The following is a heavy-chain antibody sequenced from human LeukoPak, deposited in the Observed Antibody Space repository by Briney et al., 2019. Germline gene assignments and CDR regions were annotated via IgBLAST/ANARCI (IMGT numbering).Heavy chain of an antibody. V-gene: IGHV4-34*01. Sequence: SETLSLTCAVYGGSFSGYYWSWIRQPPGKGLEWIGEINHSGSTNYNPSLKSRVTISVDTSKNQFSLKLSSVTAADTAVYYCARSLAAQVFGYYYYMDVWGKGTTVTVSS. J-gene: IGHJ6*03. CDR3: ARSLAAQVFGYYYYMDV. D-gene: IGHD3-3*01. CDR2: INHSGST. CDR1: GGSFSGYY.